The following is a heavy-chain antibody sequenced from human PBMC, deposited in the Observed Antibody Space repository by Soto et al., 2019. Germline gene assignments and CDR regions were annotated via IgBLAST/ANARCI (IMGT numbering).Heavy chain of an antibody. J-gene: IGHJ4*02. CDR2: IYPGDHET. CDR3: ARSPRSSPYFDY. Sequence: GESLKISYQCSGYTFSNFWIGWGRQLPGKGLEWMGIIYPGDHETRYSPSFHGKVTISADKSINTAYLQWNSLEASDTAFYFCARSPRSSPYFDYWGQGALVTVSS. D-gene: IGHD6-13*01. V-gene: IGHV5-51*01. CDR1: GYTFSNFW.